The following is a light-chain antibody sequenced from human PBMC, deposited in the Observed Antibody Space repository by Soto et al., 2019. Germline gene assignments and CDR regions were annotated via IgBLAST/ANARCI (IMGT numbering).Light chain of an antibody. J-gene: IGLJ1*01. Sequence: QSALTQPPSVSGSPGQSVAISFTGTSSDVGSSNGVSWYQQPPGTAPKLMIYDVSNRPSGVPDRFSGSKSGNTASLTISGLQAEDEADYYCSSYTTSSTYVFGTGTKVTVL. CDR3: SSYTTSSTYV. V-gene: IGLV2-18*02. CDR1: SSDVGSSNG. CDR2: DVS.